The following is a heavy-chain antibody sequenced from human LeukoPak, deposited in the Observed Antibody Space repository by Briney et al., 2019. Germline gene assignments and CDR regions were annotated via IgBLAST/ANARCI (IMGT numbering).Heavy chain of an antibody. CDR2: INPSGGST. D-gene: IGHD2-21*02. Sequence: ASVKVSCKASGYSFTTYYMHWVRQAPGQGLEWMGIINPSGGSTSYAQKFQGRVTMTRDTSTSTVYMELSSLRSEDTAVYYCAREAYCGGDCYLDYYGMDVWGQGTTVTVSS. CDR3: AREAYCGGDCYLDYYGMDV. J-gene: IGHJ6*02. V-gene: IGHV1-46*01. CDR1: GYSFTTYY.